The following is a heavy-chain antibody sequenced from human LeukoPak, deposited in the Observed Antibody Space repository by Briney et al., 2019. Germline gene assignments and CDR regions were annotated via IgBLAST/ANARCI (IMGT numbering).Heavy chain of an antibody. CDR1: GGSISSYY. CDR3: ARENRGKKGAYYYFYMAV. D-gene: IGHD1/OR15-1a*01. CDR2: IYYSGST. V-gene: IGHV4-59*01. J-gene: IGHJ6*03. Sequence: SETLSLTCTVSGGSISSYYWSWIRQPPGKGLEWIGYIYYSGSTNYNPSLKSRVTISVDTSKNPFSLKLNSVTAADTAVYYCARENRGKKGAYYYFYMAVWGKGTTVTISS.